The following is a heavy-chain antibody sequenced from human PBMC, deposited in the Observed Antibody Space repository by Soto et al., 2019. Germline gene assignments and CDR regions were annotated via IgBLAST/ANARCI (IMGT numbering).Heavy chain of an antibody. D-gene: IGHD3-22*01. CDR1: GFTLSSYA. Sequence: GGSLRLSCTASGFTLSSYAMHWVRQAPGKGLEWVAVISYDGSNKYYADSVKGRFTISRDNSKNTLYLQMNSLRAEDTAVYYCARDQASYYYDSSGYWPDAFDIWGQGTMVTVSS. CDR3: ARDQASYYYDSSGYWPDAFDI. V-gene: IGHV3-30-3*01. J-gene: IGHJ3*02. CDR2: ISYDGSNK.